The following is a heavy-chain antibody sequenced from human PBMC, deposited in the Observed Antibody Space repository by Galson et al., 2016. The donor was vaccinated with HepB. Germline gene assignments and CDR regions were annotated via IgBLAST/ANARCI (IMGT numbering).Heavy chain of an antibody. CDR3: ARGPLRTYYYRSGSPRRSFLGF. CDR1: GGSFSGYH. D-gene: IGHD3-10*01. Sequence: TLSLTCGVSGGSFSGYHWVWIRQPPGKGLEWIGEVNHGGSNDYNPSLKSRVTISMDTSRNQLSLNLTSVTAADSAVYFCARGPLRTYYYRSGSPRRSFLGFWGQGTLVTVSS. CDR2: VNHGGSN. J-gene: IGHJ4*02. V-gene: IGHV4-34*01.